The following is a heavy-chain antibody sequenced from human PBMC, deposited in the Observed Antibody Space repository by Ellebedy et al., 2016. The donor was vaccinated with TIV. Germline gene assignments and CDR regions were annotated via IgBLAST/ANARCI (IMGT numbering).Heavy chain of an antibody. D-gene: IGHD3-10*01. V-gene: IGHV4-61*03. CDR1: GGSVNTYDSF. CDR3: ARVVRVQTFYFDF. CDR2: IYLNGDT. Sequence: LRLSXAVSGGSVNTYDSFWSWIRQSPGKGLEWLGYIYLNGDTNYNPSLGSRVTISIDTSNNLFSLRLSSVTATDTALYYCARVVRVQTFYFDFWGRGTMVTVSS. J-gene: IGHJ4*02.